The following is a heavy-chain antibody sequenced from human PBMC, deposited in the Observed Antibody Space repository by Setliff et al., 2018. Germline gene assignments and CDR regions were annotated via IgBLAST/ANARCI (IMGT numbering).Heavy chain of an antibody. V-gene: IGHV4-39*02. Sequence: SETLSLTCTVSGGSISSSSYYWGWIRQPPGKGLEWIGSIYYSGSTYYNPSLKSRVTISRDISKNTLYLQMNSLRPEDTAVYYCARVRSGWLRDYWGQGTLVTVSS. J-gene: IGHJ4*02. D-gene: IGHD6-19*01. CDR3: ARVRSGWLRDY. CDR2: IYYSGST. CDR1: GGSISSSSYY.